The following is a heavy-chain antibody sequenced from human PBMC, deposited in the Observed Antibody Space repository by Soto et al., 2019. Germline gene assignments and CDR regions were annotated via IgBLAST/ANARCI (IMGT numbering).Heavy chain of an antibody. J-gene: IGHJ6*02. Sequence: EVHLLESGGGLVQPGGSLRLSCAASGFTFSNYAMSWVRQAPGKGLQWVSAISGSGGSSYYADSVKGRFTISRDNSKNTLYLQLNSLRAEDTAVYYCAKDIADNVVIPASISAYYALHVWGQGTTVTVSS. D-gene: IGHD2-2*01. CDR3: AKDIADNVVIPASISAYYALHV. CDR2: ISGSGGSS. V-gene: IGHV3-23*01. CDR1: GFTFSNYA.